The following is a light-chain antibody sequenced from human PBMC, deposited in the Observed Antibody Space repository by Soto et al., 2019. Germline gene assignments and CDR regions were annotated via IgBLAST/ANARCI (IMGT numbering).Light chain of an antibody. CDR3: QQYHKWPPIT. Sequence: EVVMTQSPGTLSVSLGESATLSCRASQSVDGYLAWYQQKPGQAPRLLIYGASTRATGVTARFRGGGSGTEFTLTISSLQSEYSAVYYCQQYHKWPPITFGQGTRLEIK. CDR1: QSVDGY. V-gene: IGKV3-15*01. J-gene: IGKJ5*01. CDR2: GAS.